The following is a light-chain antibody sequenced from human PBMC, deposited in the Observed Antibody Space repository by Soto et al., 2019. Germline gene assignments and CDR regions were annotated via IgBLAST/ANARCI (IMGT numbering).Light chain of an antibody. V-gene: IGKV3-20*01. CDR3: QQYGSSGT. CDR2: GAS. J-gene: IGKJ1*01. Sequence: EIVFTQSPGTLSLSPGERATLSCRASQSVSNNYLAWYQQKPGQAPRLLIYGASNRATGIPARFSRSGSGTDFTLTISRLEPEDFAVYYCQQYGSSGTFGQGTKVDIK. CDR1: QSVSNNY.